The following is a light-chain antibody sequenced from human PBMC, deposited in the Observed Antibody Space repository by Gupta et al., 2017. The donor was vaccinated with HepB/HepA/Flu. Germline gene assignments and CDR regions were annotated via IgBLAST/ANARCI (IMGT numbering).Light chain of an antibody. V-gene: IGLV4-69*01. Sequence: QLVVTQSPSASASLGASVKLTCTLSSGHKHYAIAWHQQQPEKGPRFLMRLNSDGSHKKGDGISDLFYGSSYGAAPYIXIXRLQAAXDDYYYSTNSSTGIGVFGGGTKLTVL. CDR1: SGHKHYA. CDR3: TNSSTGIGV. J-gene: IGLJ3*02. CDR2: LNSDGSH.